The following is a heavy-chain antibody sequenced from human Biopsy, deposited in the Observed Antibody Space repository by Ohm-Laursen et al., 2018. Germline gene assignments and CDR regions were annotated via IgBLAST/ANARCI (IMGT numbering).Heavy chain of an antibody. V-gene: IGHV1-69*13. J-gene: IGHJ4*02. CDR1: GGTFTNYA. D-gene: IGHD1-26*01. Sequence: SVKVSCKASGGTFTNYAISWVRQAPGQGLEWMGGIIPIFGAANYAQKFQGRVTITADESTSTAYMELSSLRSDDTAVYYCARDALGGGSYRFFYWGQGSLVTVSS. CDR2: IIPIFGAA. CDR3: ARDALGGGSYRFFY.